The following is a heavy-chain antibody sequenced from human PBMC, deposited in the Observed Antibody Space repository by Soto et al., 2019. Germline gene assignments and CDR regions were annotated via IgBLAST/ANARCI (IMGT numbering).Heavy chain of an antibody. J-gene: IGHJ6*02. CDR1: GYSFTSYW. CDR2: IYPGDSDT. D-gene: IGHD6-6*01. V-gene: IGHV5-51*01. CDR3: ARLGSSSPSGGYYYYGMDV. Sequence: GESLKISCKGSGYSFTSYWIGWVRQMPGKGLEWMGIIYPGDSDTRYSPSFQGQVTISADKSISTAYLQWSSLKASDTAMYYCARLGSSSPSGGYYYYGMDVWGQGTTVTVSS.